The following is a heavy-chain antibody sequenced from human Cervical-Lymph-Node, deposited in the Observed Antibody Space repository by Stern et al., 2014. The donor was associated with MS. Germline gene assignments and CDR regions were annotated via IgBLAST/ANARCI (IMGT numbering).Heavy chain of an antibody. D-gene: IGHD6-19*01. V-gene: IGHV1-2*06. CDR3: ARVMREAVPSTIDY. CDR1: GYIFIGNY. Sequence: DQLGESGAEVKKPGASVKVSCRASGYIFIGNYLHWVRQAPGQGLEWMGRINPDSGGTSYAQKFQGRVTVTRDRSISTAYMELTRLTSDDTAVYYCARVMREAVPSTIDYWGQGTLVTVSS. J-gene: IGHJ4*02. CDR2: INPDSGGT.